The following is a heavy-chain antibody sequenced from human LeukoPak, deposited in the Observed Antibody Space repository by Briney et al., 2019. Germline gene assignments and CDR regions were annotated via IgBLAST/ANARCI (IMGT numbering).Heavy chain of an antibody. CDR2: IYYSGST. V-gene: IGHV4-39*07. J-gene: IGHJ5*02. D-gene: IGHD3-22*01. Sequence: SETLSLTCTVSGGSISSSSYYWGWIRQPPGKGLEWIGSIYYSGSTYYNPSLKSRVTISVDTSKNQFSLKLSSVTAADTAVYYCARVFTMIVVVTWFDPWGQGTLVTVSS. CDR3: ARVFTMIVVVTWFDP. CDR1: GGSISSSSYY.